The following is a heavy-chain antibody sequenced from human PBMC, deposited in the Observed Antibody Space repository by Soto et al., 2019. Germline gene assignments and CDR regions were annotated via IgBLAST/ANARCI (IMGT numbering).Heavy chain of an antibody. CDR2: MQPSSGRT. Sequence: QVQLVQSGAEVREPGASVKVSCKASGYSFTSLDINWVRQTTGQGLEWMGWMQPSSGRTGYAQKFQGRVTLTRDTSINTSYMDLSSLTSDDTAFYYCARGVTAGVDYWGHETLVTVSS. J-gene: IGHJ4*01. CDR1: GYSFTSLD. V-gene: IGHV1-8*01. CDR3: ARGVTAGVDY. D-gene: IGHD1-26*01.